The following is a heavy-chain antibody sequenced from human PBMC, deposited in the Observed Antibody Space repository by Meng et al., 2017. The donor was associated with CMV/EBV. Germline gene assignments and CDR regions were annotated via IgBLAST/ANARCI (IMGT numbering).Heavy chain of an antibody. D-gene: IGHD1-26*01. Sequence: SETLSLTCTVSGGSISSSSYYWGWIRRPPGKGLEWIGSIYYSGSTYYNPSLKSRVTISVDTSKNQFSLKLSSVTAADTAVYYCARDHGNSWFDPWGQGTLVTVSS. CDR2: IYYSGST. J-gene: IGHJ5*02. V-gene: IGHV4-39*07. CDR1: GGSISSSSYY. CDR3: ARDHGNSWFDP.